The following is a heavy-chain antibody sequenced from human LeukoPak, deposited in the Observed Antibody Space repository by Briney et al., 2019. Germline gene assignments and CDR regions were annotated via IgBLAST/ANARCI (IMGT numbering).Heavy chain of an antibody. D-gene: IGHD4-17*01. CDR2: ISYSGST. Sequence: SETLSLTCTVSGGSISSYYWSWIRQPPGKGLEWIGYISYSGSTNYNPSLKSRGTISVDTSKNQFSLNLSSVTAADTAMYYCARHVSGDYAWLDVWGQGTTVTVSS. V-gene: IGHV4-59*08. CDR3: ARHVSGDYAWLDV. CDR1: GGSISSYY. J-gene: IGHJ6*02.